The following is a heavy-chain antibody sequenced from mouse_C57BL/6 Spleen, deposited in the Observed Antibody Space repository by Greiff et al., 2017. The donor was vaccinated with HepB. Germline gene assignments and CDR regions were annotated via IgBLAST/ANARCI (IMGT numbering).Heavy chain of an antibody. CDR1: GFSFNTYA. Sequence: VMLVESGGGLVQPKGSLKLSCAASGFSFNTYAMNWVRQAPGKGLEWVARIRSKSNNYATYYADSVKDRFTISRDDSESMLYLQMNHLKTEDTAMYYCVRQNFFYFDYWGQGTTLAVSS. J-gene: IGHJ2*01. CDR3: VRQNFFYFDY. V-gene: IGHV10-1*01. CDR2: IRSKSNNYAT.